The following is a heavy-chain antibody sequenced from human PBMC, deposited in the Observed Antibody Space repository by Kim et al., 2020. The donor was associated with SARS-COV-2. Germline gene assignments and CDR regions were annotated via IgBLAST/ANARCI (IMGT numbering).Heavy chain of an antibody. D-gene: IGHD3-10*01. CDR3: VTSLVREQYGMDA. V-gene: IGHV3-9*01. J-gene: IGHJ6*02. Sequence: ADSVKGRFTITRDNSKKSLFLQINSLRIEDTALYFCVTSLVREQYGMDAWGQGTMVTVSS.